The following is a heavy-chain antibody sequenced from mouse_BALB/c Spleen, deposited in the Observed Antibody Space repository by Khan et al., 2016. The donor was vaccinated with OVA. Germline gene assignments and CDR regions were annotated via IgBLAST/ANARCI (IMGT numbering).Heavy chain of an antibody. D-gene: IGHD1-1*01. CDR2: ISYSGNT. Sequence: EVQLQESGPGLVKPSQSLSLTCTVTCYSITSDYAWNWIRQFPGNKLEWMGFISYSGNTNYNPSLKSRFSITRDTSKNQFFLQLNSVTTEDTATYYCARIYGGDFDYWGQGTTLTVSS. J-gene: IGHJ2*01. V-gene: IGHV3-2*02. CDR1: CYSITSDYA. CDR3: ARIYGGDFDY.